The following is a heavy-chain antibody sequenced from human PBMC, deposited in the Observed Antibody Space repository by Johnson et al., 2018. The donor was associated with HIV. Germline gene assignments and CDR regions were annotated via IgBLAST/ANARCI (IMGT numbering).Heavy chain of an antibody. CDR2: ISGSGGST. CDR1: GFSFSSHG. J-gene: IGHJ3*02. D-gene: IGHD5-18*01. V-gene: IGHV3-23*04. CDR3: AKGLDTAMVRDAFDI. Sequence: VQLVESGGGVVQPGRSLRLSCAASGFSFSSHGMHWVRQAPGKGLEWVSAISGSGGSTYYADSVKGRFTISRDNSKNTLYLQMNSLRAEDTAVYYCAKGLDTAMVRDAFDIWGQGTMVTVSS.